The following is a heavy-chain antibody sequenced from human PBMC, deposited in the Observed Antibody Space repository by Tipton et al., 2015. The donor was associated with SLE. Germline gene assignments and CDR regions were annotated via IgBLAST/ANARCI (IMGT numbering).Heavy chain of an antibody. CDR2: IFNNVTTGYNPSLET. J-gene: IGHJ4*02. Sequence: TLSLTCTVSGGSINNYFWSWIRQPPGKGLEWIGYIFNNVTTGYNPSLETDYNPSLKSRITISVDTSKNQFSLEVRSVTAADTAVYYCVRLRSKVLIDYWGQGTLVTVSS. CDR3: VRLRSKVLIDY. V-gene: IGHV4-59*12. CDR1: GGSINNYF. D-gene: IGHD2-8*01.